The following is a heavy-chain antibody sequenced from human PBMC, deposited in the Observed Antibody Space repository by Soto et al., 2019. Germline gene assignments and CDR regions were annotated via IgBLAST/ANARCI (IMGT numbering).Heavy chain of an antibody. V-gene: IGHV4-31*03. Sequence: PSETLSLTCTVSGGSISRGGYYWSWIRQHPGKGLEWIAYIHDSGTTYYNPSLKSRVTMSVDTSKNQFSLRLSSVNAADTAVYYCARVEPHGGYDVFDNWGQGTLVTVSS. CDR2: IHDSGTT. J-gene: IGHJ4*02. CDR1: GGSISRGGYY. CDR3: ARVEPHGGYDVFDN. D-gene: IGHD5-12*01.